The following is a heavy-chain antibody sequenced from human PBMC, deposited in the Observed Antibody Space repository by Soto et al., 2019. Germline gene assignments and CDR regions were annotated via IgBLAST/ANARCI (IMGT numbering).Heavy chain of an antibody. Sequence: GGSLRLSCAASGFTFSSYSMNWVRQAPGKGLEWVSSISSSSSYIYYADSVKGRFTISRDNAKNSLYLQMNSLRAEDTAVYYCATRNLGLYGMDVWGQGTTVTVSS. CDR1: GFTFSSYS. CDR2: ISSSSSYI. J-gene: IGHJ6*02. CDR3: ATRNLGLYGMDV. V-gene: IGHV3-21*01.